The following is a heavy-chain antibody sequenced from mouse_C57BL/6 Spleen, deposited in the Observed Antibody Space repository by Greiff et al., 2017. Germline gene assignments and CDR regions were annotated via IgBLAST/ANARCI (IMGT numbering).Heavy chain of an antibody. D-gene: IGHD1-1*01. CDR1: GFNIKDDY. Sequence: VQLQQSGAELVRPGASVKLSCTASGFNIKDDYMHWVKQRPEQGLEWIGWLDPENGDTEYASKFQGKATITADTSSNTAYLQLSSLTSEDTAVYYCTTGAYDGSSSAYWGQGTLVTVSA. V-gene: IGHV14-4*01. CDR3: TTGAYDGSSSAY. CDR2: LDPENGDT. J-gene: IGHJ3*01.